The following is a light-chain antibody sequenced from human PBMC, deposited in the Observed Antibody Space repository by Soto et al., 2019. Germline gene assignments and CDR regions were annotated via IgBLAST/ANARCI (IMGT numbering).Light chain of an antibody. J-gene: IGKJ4*01. CDR2: AAS. Sequence: DIQMTQSPSSLSAFVGDRVTITCRASQSVRNYLNWYQQKPGKAPKLLIYAASSLQSGVPSRFSGSGSGTDFTLTISSLQPGDFATYYCQQSYSVPLTFGGGTKVHIK. V-gene: IGKV1-39*01. CDR1: QSVRNY. CDR3: QQSYSVPLT.